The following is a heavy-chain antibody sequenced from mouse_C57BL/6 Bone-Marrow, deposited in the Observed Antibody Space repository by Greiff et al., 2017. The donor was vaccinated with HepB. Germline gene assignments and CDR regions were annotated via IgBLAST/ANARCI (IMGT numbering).Heavy chain of an antibody. V-gene: IGHV1-87*01. CDR1: YTFFRRVH. CDR3: SEDSAIYYHGRGDFDY. J-gene: IGHJ2*01. Sequence: QVQLQQSGPELARPWASVKISCQAFYTFFRRVHFAIRATNYWMQWVKQRLGQGREWIGAIYPGNGDTSYNQKFKGKATLTADQSSNTAYMQLNSLTSEDSAIYYHGRGDFDYWGQGTTLTVSS. CDR2: GQGREWIG. D-gene: IGHD1-1*01.